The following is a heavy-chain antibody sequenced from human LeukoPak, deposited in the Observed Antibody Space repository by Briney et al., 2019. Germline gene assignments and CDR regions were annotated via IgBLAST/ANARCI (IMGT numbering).Heavy chain of an antibody. CDR3: ARGILVTVYAAFDY. CDR1: GGSFSGYY. J-gene: IGHJ4*02. D-gene: IGHD2/OR15-2a*01. CDR2: IIHTGRT. V-gene: IGHV4-34*01. Sequence: SETLSLTCAVYGGSFSGYYWSWIRQSPGMGLEWIGEIIHTGRTNYNPSLSSRVSISVDTSKNQFSLQLSSVTAADTAVYYCARGILVTVYAAFDYWGQGTLVTVSS.